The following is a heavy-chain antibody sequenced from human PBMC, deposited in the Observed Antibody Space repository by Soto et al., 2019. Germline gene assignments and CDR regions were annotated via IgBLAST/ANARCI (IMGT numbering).Heavy chain of an antibody. D-gene: IGHD3-16*02. V-gene: IGHV4-39*01. CDR1: GGSISSSSYY. J-gene: IGHJ4*02. CDR3: ARQGSGDYIWGSYRYYFDY. Sequence: SETLSLTCTVSGGSISSSSYYWGWIRQPPGKGLEWIGSIYYSGSTYYNPSLKSRVTISVDTSKNQFSLKLSSVTAADTAVYYCARQGSGDYIWGSYRYYFDYWGQGTLVTVSS. CDR2: IYYSGST.